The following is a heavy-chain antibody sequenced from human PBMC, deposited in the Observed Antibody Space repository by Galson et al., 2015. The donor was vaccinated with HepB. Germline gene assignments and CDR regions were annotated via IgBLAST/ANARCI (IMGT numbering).Heavy chain of an antibody. D-gene: IGHD6-19*01. J-gene: IGHJ2*01. CDR2: IWYDGRNK. Sequence: SLRLSCAASGFTFSSYAVSWVRQAPGKGLEWAAVIWYDGRNKYYADSVKGRFTLSRDISKSTLYLEINSLKSEDTAVYYCAREVAGSNHWGSFDLWGRGTLVTVSS. CDR1: GFTFSSYA. V-gene: IGHV3-30*04. CDR3: AREVAGSNHWGSFDL.